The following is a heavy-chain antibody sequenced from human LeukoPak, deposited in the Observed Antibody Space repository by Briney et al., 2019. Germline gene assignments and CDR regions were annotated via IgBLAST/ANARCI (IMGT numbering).Heavy chain of an antibody. J-gene: IGHJ5*02. D-gene: IGHD5-18*01. CDR2: INHSGST. V-gene: IGHV4-34*01. CDR3: ARGRRRIQLWNYRDSSGYEANWFDP. CDR1: GESFSGYY. Sequence: PSETLSLTCAVYGESFSGYYWSWIRQPPGKGLEWIGEINHSGSTNYNPSLKSRVTISVDTSKNQFSLKLSSVTAADTAVYYCARGRRRIQLWNYRDSSGYEANWFDPWGQGTLVTVSS.